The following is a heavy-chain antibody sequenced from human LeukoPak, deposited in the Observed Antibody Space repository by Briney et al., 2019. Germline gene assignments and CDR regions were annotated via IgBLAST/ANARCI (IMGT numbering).Heavy chain of an antibody. CDR3: ARAPAVYYDILTGYLGGGMHYYYYYGMDV. V-gene: IGHV4-30-4*01. J-gene: IGHJ6*02. CDR2: IYYSGST. Sequence: SSQTLSLTCTVSGGSISSGDYYWSWIRQPPGKGLEWIGYIYYSGSTYYNPSLKSRVTISVDTSKNQFSLKLSSVTAADTAVYYCARAPAVYYDILTGYLGGGMHYYYYYGMDVWGQGTTVTVSS. D-gene: IGHD3-9*01. CDR1: GGSISSGDYY.